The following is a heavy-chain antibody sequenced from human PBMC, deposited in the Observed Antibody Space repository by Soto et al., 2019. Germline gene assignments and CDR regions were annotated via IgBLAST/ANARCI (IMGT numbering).Heavy chain of an antibody. J-gene: IGHJ4*02. CDR1: GASISVHSYY. V-gene: IGHV4-39*07. Sequence: SETLSLPCTVSGASISVHSYYWTWLRQPPGKGLEWIGSSYYSGTTYFNPSLKSRATISVDTSKNQFSLRLSSLTAADTALYLGARDVGTNYWRQGTRGT. CDR3: ARDVGTNY. CDR2: SYYSGTT. D-gene: IGHD3-10*01.